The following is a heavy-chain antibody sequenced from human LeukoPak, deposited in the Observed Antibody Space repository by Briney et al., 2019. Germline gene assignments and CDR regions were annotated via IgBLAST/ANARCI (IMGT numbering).Heavy chain of an antibody. CDR1: GGSISSSPYY. Sequence: PSETLSLTCTVSGGSISSSPYYWNWIRQPPGKGLEWIGSMYHSGNTYYKPSLKSRVTISVDTSKNQFSLKLSSVTAADTAVYYCARSPVVVTANHAFDVWGQGTMVTVSS. D-gene: IGHD2-21*02. CDR3: ARSPVVVTANHAFDV. CDR2: MYHSGNT. V-gene: IGHV4-39*01. J-gene: IGHJ3*01.